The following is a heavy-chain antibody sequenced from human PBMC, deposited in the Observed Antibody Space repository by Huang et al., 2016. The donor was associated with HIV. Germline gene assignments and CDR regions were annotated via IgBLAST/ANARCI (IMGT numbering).Heavy chain of an antibody. D-gene: IGHD3-3*01. J-gene: IGHJ4*02. V-gene: IGHV4-39*01. CDR1: GGSISSSRYY. CDR3: ARHSDDFWSGYSYFDY. Sequence: QLQLQESGPGLVKPSETLSLTCPVSGGSISSSRYYWGWIRQPPGKRLEWIWSNHYSGSTYYNPSLKSRVTISVDTSKNQFSLKLSSVTAADTAVYYCARHSDDFWSGYSYFDYWGQGTLVPVSS. CDR2: NHYSGST.